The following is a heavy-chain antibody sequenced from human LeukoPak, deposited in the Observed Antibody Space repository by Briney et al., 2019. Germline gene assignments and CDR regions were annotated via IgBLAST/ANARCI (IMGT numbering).Heavy chain of an antibody. V-gene: IGHV5-51*01. J-gene: IGHJ2*01. CDR2: IHPSDSDT. CDR3: AKGYWYFDL. CDR1: GYSFTDYW. Sequence: GESLKISCXGSGYSFTDYWIGWVRQMPGKGLEWMGIIHPSDSDTKYSPSFQGQVTISVDKSISTAYLQWSSLKTSDSAMYYCAKGYWYFDLWGRGTLLTVSS.